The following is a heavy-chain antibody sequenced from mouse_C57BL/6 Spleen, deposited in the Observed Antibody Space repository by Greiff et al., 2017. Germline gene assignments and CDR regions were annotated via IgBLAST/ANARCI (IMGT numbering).Heavy chain of an antibody. V-gene: IGHV1-52*01. Sequence: QVQLQQPGAELVRPGSSVKLSCKASGYTFTSYWMHWVKQRPIQGLEWIGNIDPSDSETHYNQKFKDKATLTVDKSSSTAYMQLSSLTSEDSAVYYCARSEGNYEGYYAWFADWGQGTLVTVSA. CDR1: GYTFTSYW. D-gene: IGHD2-3*01. CDR3: ARSEGNYEGYYAWFAD. J-gene: IGHJ3*01. CDR2: IDPSDSET.